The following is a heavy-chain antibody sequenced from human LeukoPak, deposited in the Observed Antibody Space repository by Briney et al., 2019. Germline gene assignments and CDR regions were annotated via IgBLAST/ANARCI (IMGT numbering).Heavy chain of an antibody. CDR1: GYTFTSYA. Sequence: ASVKVSCKASGYTFTSYAMHWVRQAPGQRLEWMGWINAGNGNTKYSQKFQGRVTITRDTSASTAYMELSSLRSDDTAVYYCARDGLTGEELDYWGQGTLVTVSS. J-gene: IGHJ4*02. CDR3: ARDGLTGEELDY. CDR2: INAGNGNT. V-gene: IGHV1-3*01. D-gene: IGHD7-27*01.